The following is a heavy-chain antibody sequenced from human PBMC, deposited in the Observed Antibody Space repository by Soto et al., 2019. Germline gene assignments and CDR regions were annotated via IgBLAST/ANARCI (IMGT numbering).Heavy chain of an antibody. Sequence: QVQLQESGPGLVKPSQTLSLTCTVSGGSISSGGYYWSWIRQHPGKGLEWIGYIYYSGSTYYNPSPRSQVTNSVDTSKTQFSLGLNSVTAPDRAVNYWARDPGNHYVGSVYTPLNSWGRGTLSPSPQ. CDR1: GGSISSGGYY. J-gene: IGHJ4*02. D-gene: IGHD3-22*01. CDR3: ARDPGNHYVGSVYTPLNS. V-gene: IGHV4-31*01. CDR2: IYYSGST.